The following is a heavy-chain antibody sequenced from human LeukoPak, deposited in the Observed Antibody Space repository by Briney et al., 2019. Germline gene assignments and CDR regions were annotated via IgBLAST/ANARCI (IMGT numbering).Heavy chain of an antibody. Sequence: PGGSLRLSCAASGFTFSSYSMNWVRQAPGKGLEWVSSISSSSSYIYYADSVKGRFTISRDNSKNTLYLQMNSLRAEDTAVYYCAKTQNSHGSGSYYKGYFDYWGQGTLVTVSS. CDR3: AKTQNSHGSGSYYKGYFDY. V-gene: IGHV3-21*04. CDR2: ISSSSSYI. D-gene: IGHD3-10*01. CDR1: GFTFSSYS. J-gene: IGHJ4*02.